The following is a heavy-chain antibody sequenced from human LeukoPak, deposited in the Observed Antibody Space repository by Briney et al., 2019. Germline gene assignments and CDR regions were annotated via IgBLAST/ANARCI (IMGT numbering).Heavy chain of an antibody. V-gene: IGHV3-23*01. Sequence: GGSLRLSCAASGLTFSSYSMNWVRQAPGKGLEWVSAISGDGGSAYYGDSVKGRFTISRDNSKNTLWLQMNSLRADDTAVYYCAKDYNNYFDPWGQGTLVTVSS. CDR2: ISGDGGSA. CDR3: AKDYNNYFDP. CDR1: GLTFSSYS. J-gene: IGHJ5*02.